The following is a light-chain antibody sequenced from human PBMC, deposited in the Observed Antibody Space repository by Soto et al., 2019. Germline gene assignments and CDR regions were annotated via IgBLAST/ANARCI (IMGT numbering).Light chain of an antibody. CDR3: HQYDSWT. V-gene: IGKV3-20*01. CDR2: DAS. CDR1: QTVSNNY. J-gene: IGKJ1*01. Sequence: EFVLTQSPCTLSLSQGERATLSCRAGQTVSNNYLAWYKQKPGQAPRLLIYDASSRATGIPDRVSGGGSGTDFTLTISRLEAEDFEVYYCHQYDSWTFGQGTKVDIK.